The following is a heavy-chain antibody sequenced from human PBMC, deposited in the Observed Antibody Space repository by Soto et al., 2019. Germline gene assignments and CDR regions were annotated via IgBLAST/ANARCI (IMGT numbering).Heavy chain of an antibody. D-gene: IGHD1-26*01. CDR3: ARDLGGQIVDY. V-gene: IGHV1-18*01. Sequence: QVQLVQSGAEVKKPGASVKVSCKASGYTFTSYGISWVRQAPGQGLEWMGWISGYSGNTKYAHKPQARVPMTTDTPPTKDSMELRSPRSDATAVYYCARDLGGQIVDYWGQGTLVTVSS. CDR2: ISGYSGNT. CDR1: GYTFTSYG. J-gene: IGHJ4*02.